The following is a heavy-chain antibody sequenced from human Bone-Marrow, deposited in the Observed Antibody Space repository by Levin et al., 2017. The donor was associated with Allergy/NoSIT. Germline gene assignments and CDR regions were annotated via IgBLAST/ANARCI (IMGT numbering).Heavy chain of an antibody. V-gene: IGHV1-8*01. Sequence: GESLKISCKASGYTFTSYDINWVRQATGQGLEWMGWMNPNSGNTGYAQKFQGRVTMTRNTSISTAYMELSSLRSEDTAVYYCARGGGEQRGDFDYWGQGTLVTVSS. J-gene: IGHJ4*02. CDR2: MNPNSGNT. CDR3: ARGGGEQRGDFDY. CDR1: GYTFTSYD. D-gene: IGHD3-10*01.